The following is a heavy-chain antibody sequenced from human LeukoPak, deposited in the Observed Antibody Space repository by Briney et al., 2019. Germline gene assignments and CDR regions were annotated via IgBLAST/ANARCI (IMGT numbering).Heavy chain of an antibody. CDR3: ARDLGRYNFDY. Sequence: GGSLLLSCAASGLTFTGFSMNWVRQAPGKGLEWVSSISSSSNYIYYADSVKGRFTISRDNAKNTLYLKMKSLRAEDTAVYYCARDLGRYNFDYWGQGALVTVSS. CDR1: GLTFTGFS. J-gene: IGHJ4*02. CDR2: ISSSSNYI. D-gene: IGHD1-14*01. V-gene: IGHV3-21*01.